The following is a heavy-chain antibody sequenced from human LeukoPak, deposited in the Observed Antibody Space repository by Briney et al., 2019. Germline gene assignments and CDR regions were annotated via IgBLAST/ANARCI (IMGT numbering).Heavy chain of an antibody. CDR2: IHTSGST. Sequence: SETLSLTCTVSGASISSGGYYWTWIRQPAGKGLDWIGRIHTSGSTNYNPSLKSRVTISVDTSKHQFSLKLSSVTAADTAVYYCARGYGDYVGEDAFDIWGQGTMVTVSS. CDR3: ARGYGDYVGEDAFDI. V-gene: IGHV4-61*02. CDR1: GASISSGGYY. D-gene: IGHD4-17*01. J-gene: IGHJ3*02.